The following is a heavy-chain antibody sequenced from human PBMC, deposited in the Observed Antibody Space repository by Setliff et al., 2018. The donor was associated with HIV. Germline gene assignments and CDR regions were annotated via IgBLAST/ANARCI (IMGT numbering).Heavy chain of an antibody. Sequence: NPSETLSLTCAVYGGSFSGYYWSWIRQSPGKGLKWIGEIIYNGGTNYNPSLKSRVSISLDTSKNQFSLKLTSVTAADTAIYYCARGEGLCGGGDCFPLAYFDYWGRGTLVTVSS. V-gene: IGHV4-34*01. CDR3: ARGEGLCGGGDCFPLAYFDY. CDR2: IIYNGGT. CDR1: GGSFSGYY. J-gene: IGHJ4*02. D-gene: IGHD2-21*02.